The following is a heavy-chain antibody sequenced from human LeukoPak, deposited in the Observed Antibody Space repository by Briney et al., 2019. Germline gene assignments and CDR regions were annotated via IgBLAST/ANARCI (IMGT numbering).Heavy chain of an antibody. J-gene: IGHJ3*02. Sequence: SETLSLTCTVSGGSISSYYWSWIRQPPGKGLEWIGYIYYSGSTNYNPSLKSRGTISVDTSKNQFSLKLSSVTAADTAVYYCARHSPFYDSSGYHHDAFDIWGQGTMVTVSS. CDR1: GGSISSYY. CDR3: ARHSPFYDSSGYHHDAFDI. CDR2: IYYSGST. D-gene: IGHD3-22*01. V-gene: IGHV4-59*08.